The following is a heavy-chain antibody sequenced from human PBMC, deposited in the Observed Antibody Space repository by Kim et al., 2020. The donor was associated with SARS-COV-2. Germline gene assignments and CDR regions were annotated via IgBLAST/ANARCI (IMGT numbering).Heavy chain of an antibody. CDR2: IYYSGST. J-gene: IGHJ5*02. V-gene: IGHV4-31*03. CDR1: GGSISSGGYY. D-gene: IGHD4-17*01. Sequence: SETLSLTCTVSGGSISSGGYYWSWIRQHPGKGLEWIGYIYYSGSTYYNPPLKSRVTISVDTSKNQFSLKLSSVTAADTAVYYCARDGDYGFPGWFDPWGQGTLVTVSS. CDR3: ARDGDYGFPGWFDP.